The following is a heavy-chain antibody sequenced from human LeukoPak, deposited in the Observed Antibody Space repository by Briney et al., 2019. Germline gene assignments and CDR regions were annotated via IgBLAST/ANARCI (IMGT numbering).Heavy chain of an antibody. V-gene: IGHV3-11*01. CDR2: IGSSGSTI. CDR1: XFTXXDYY. CDR3: AREFIGALDY. Sequence: XSXAXXXFTXXDYYMSWIRQAPGKGLEWVSYIGSSGSTIYYADSVKGRFTISRDNAKNSLYLQMNSLRAEDTAVYYCAREFIGALDYWGQGTLVTVSS. J-gene: IGHJ4*02.